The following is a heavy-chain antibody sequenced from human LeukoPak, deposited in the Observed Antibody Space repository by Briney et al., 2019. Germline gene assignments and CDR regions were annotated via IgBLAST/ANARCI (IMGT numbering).Heavy chain of an antibody. V-gene: IGHV4-39*01. Sequence: PSETLSLTCTVSGGCISSSSYYWGWIRQPPGKRLEWIGAMYYSGGTYYNPSLKSRATIYVDTSKNQFSLKLNSVTAADTAVYYCARLAYDNSGYYYFDYWGQGTLVTVSS. D-gene: IGHD3-22*01. CDR1: GGCISSSSYY. J-gene: IGHJ4*02. CDR3: ARLAYDNSGYYYFDY. CDR2: MYYSGGT.